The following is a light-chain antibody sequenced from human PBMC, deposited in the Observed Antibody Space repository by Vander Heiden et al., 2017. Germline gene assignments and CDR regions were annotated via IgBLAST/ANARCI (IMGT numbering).Light chain of an antibody. CDR2: TPS. Sequence: QTVVTQEPSLTVSPGGTGTLTCASSTGAVTSGNYPNWFQQKPGQAPRTLISTPSTTHSWTPARFSGSLLGGKAALTLSGVQPEDEADYYCLLHYSGTWVFGGGTKLTVL. V-gene: IGLV7-43*01. J-gene: IGLJ3*02. CDR3: LLHYSGTWV. CDR1: TGAVTSGNY.